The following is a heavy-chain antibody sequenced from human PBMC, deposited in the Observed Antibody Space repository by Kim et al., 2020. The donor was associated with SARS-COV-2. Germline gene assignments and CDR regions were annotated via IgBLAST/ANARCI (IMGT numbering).Heavy chain of an antibody. CDR1: GFSVSDNF. CDR3: ARDPTVIPQGGYFDF. V-gene: IGHV3-53*01. J-gene: IGHJ4*02. D-gene: IGHD4-17*01. CDR2: IYSGDRT. Sequence: GGSLRLSCTASGFSVSDNFMTWVRQAPGQGLEWISVIYSGDRTFYADSVKGRFTISRDSSKNTLYLQMNGLRDDDTAVYYCARDPTVIPQGGYFDFWAQG.